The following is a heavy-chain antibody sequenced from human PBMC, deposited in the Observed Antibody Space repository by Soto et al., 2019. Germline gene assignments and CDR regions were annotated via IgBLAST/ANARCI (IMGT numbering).Heavy chain of an antibody. CDR3: ARGFLGSSNWFDP. CDR1: GGSISSDHYH. J-gene: IGHJ5*02. Sequence: SETLSLTCTVSGGSISSDHYHWTWIRQTPGKGLEWIGYIHYSGSVYYNPSLQSRVTMSVDTSKNLFSLKLSSVTAADTAVYYCARGFLGSSNWFDPWGQGTLVTVSS. D-gene: IGHD3-3*01. CDR2: IHYSGSV. V-gene: IGHV4-30-4*01.